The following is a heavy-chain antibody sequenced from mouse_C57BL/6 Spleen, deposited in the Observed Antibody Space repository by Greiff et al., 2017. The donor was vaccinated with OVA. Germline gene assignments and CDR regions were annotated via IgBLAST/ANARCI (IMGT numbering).Heavy chain of an antibody. CDR1: GFSLTSYG. V-gene: IGHV2-5*01. D-gene: IGHD1-1*01. CDR2: IWRGGST. J-gene: IGHJ1*03. CDR3: AKPYYGSSYWYFDV. Sequence: VQLQQSGPGLVQPSQSLSITCTVSGFSLTSYGVHWVRQSPGKGLEWLGVIWRGGSTDYNAAFMSRLSITKDNSKSQVFFKMHSLQADDTAIYYCAKPYYGSSYWYFDVWGTGTTVTVAS.